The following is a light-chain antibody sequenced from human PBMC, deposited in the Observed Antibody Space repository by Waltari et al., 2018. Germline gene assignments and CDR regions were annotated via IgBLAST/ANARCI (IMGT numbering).Light chain of an antibody. Sequence: QSALTQPASVSGSPRQSITISCTGDSSDVDTYNLVSWYQQHPGKAPKLIIYEVSKRPSGVSDRFSATKSGNTASLTISGLQVEDEANYYCCSYAGSSTPGVFGTGTKVTVL. CDR3: CSYAGSSTPGV. CDR2: EVS. J-gene: IGLJ1*01. V-gene: IGLV2-23*02. CDR1: SSDVDTYNL.